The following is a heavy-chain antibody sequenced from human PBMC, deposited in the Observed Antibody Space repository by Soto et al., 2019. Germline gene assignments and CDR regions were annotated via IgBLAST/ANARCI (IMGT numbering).Heavy chain of an antibody. CDR1: GFPFSDYG. CDR3: AKQISPYCSRVTCYYLYFCCAMDV. V-gene: IGHV3-30*18. CDR2: ISSDGSNE. J-gene: IGHJ6*02. D-gene: IGHD2-15*01. Sequence: QVQLVESGGGVVQPGRSLRLSCAASGFPFSDYGIHWVRQAPGKGLEWVAVISSDGSNEYYADSVEGRFTISRDNSKNTVSLQMNSLTTEDSASYYCAKQISPYCSRVTCYYLYFCCAMDVWGQGTTVTVS.